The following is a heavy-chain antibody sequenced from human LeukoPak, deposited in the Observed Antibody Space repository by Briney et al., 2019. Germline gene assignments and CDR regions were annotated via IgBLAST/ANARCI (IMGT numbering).Heavy chain of an antibody. J-gene: IGHJ5*02. V-gene: IGHV1-2*06. CDR3: ARDLFLGYDXXDDP. CDR2: INPNSGGT. CDR1: GYTFTGYY. Sequence: ASVKVSCKASGYTFTGYYMHWVRQAPGQGLEWMGRINPNSGGTNYAQKFQGRVTMTRDTSISTAYMELSRLRSDDTAVYYCARDLFLGYDXXDDPWGQGXLVTVSS. D-gene: IGHD3-22*01.